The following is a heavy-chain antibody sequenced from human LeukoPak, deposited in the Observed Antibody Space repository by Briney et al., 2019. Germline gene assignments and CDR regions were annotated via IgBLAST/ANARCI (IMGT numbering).Heavy chain of an antibody. Sequence: SETLSLTCTVSGGSISSSSYYWGWIRQPPGKGLEWIGSLYYSGSTYYNPSLKSRVTISVDTSKNQFSLKLSSVTAADTAVYYCAGPWATFDYWGQGTLVTVSS. J-gene: IGHJ4*02. CDR2: LYYSGST. CDR3: AGPWATFDY. V-gene: IGHV4-39*01. CDR1: GGSISSSSYY.